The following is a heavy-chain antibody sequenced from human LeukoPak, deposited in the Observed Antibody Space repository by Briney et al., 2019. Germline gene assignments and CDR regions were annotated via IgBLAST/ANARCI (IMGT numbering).Heavy chain of an antibody. CDR1: GYTLTDYY. CDR3: ARVGCTNINCLNWFDP. J-gene: IGHJ5*02. V-gene: IGHV1-2*02. CDR2: INPNSGGT. Sequence: ASVKVSCKASGYTLTDYYLHWVRQAPGQGLEWMGWINPNSGGTKYAQKFQGRVTMTRDTSISTAYMELSRLRSDDTAVYYCARVGCTNINCLNWFDPWGQGTLAIVSS. D-gene: IGHD2-8*01.